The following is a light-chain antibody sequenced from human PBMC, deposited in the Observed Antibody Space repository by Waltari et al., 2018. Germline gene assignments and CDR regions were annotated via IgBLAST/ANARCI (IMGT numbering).Light chain of an antibody. Sequence: QPAVTQEPSFSVSPGGTVTPTFGLSSGPVPISPSPSWYQQTPGQPPRTLIYTTDTRSSGVPDRFIGSILGDKAALTITGAQEEDESVYYCVLYIGSGIWVFGGGTKLTVL. CDR2: TTD. CDR3: VLYIGSGIWV. J-gene: IGLJ3*02. V-gene: IGLV8-61*01. CDR1: SGPVPISPS.